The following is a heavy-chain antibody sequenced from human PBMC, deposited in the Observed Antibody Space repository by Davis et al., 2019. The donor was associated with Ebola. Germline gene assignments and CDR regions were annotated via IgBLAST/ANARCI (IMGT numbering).Heavy chain of an antibody. CDR2: ISAYNGNT. V-gene: IGHV1-18*01. CDR1: GYTFSSHG. D-gene: IGHD5-12*01. Sequence: ASVKVSCKASGYTFSSHGISWVRQAPGQGLEWMGWISAYNGNTNQARKFQGRVTMTTDTSTSTAYMELRSLRSDDTAVYYCARNSGYDEVVDYWGHGTLVTVSS. CDR3: ARNSGYDEVVDY. J-gene: IGHJ4*01.